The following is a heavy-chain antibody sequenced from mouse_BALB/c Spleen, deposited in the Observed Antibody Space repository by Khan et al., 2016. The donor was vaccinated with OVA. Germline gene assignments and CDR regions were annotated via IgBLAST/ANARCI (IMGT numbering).Heavy chain of an antibody. CDR1: GFTFSTYG. CDR3: TRVAYYDDSEGFAY. Sequence: EVELVESGGDLVKPGGSLKLSCAASGFTFSTYGMSWVRQAPDKRLEWVATVSTGGSYTYYPDSVKGRFTISRDNAKNTLYLQMSGLRSEDTAMFYCTRVAYYDDSEGFAYWGQGTLVTVSA. D-gene: IGHD1-1*01. V-gene: IGHV5-6*01. CDR2: VSTGGSYT. J-gene: IGHJ3*01.